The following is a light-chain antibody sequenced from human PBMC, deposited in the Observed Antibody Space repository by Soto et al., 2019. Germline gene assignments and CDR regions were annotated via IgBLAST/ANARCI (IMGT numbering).Light chain of an antibody. CDR3: CSYAGSSTYV. V-gene: IGLV2-23*01. Sequence: QSALTQPASVSGSPGQSITISCTGTSNDVGIDNFVSWYQQHPDKAPRLMIYEGSKRPSGVSNRFSGSKSGSTASLTLAGLQAEDEADYYCCSYAGSSTYVFGIGTKVTVL. CDR2: EGS. CDR1: SNDVGIDNF. J-gene: IGLJ1*01.